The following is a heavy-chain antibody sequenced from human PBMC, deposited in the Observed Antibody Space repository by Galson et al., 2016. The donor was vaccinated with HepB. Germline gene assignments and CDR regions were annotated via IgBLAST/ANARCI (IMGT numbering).Heavy chain of an antibody. CDR3: ASPNSREVGVAVDWFYGMDV. J-gene: IGHJ6*02. Sequence: SVKVSCKASGYTFISYGINWVRQAPGQGLEWMGWISAHNGDTTYAQKFQGRVTMARETSTSTANMELRRLRSDNTAVSYCASPNSREVGVAVDWFYGMDVWGQGTTVTVSS. CDR2: ISAHNGDT. CDR1: GYTFISYG. V-gene: IGHV1-18*01. D-gene: IGHD3-3*01.